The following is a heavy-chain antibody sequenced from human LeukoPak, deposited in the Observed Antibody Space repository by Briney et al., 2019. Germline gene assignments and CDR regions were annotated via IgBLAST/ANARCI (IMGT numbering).Heavy chain of an antibody. J-gene: IGHJ4*02. D-gene: IGHD5-24*01. CDR2: TNHSGST. CDR1: GGSFSGYY. CDR3: ARGGRWPQSLHY. V-gene: IGHV4-34*01. Sequence: SETLSLTCAVYGGSFSGYYWSWIRQPPGKGLEWIGETNHSGSTNYNPSLKSRVTISVDTSKNQFSLKLSSVTATDTAVYYCARGGRWPQSLHYWGQGTLVTVSS.